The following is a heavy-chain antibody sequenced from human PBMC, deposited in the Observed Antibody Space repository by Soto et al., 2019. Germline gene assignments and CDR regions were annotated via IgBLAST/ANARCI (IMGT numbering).Heavy chain of an antibody. Sequence: EVQLVESGGGLVQPGGSLRLSCAASGFIVTNYFMTWVRQAPGKGPEWVSVISNGGDTYYEDSVRCRFTTSTDRSKNTLYIQMNTLRVDDTAVYYCAWDALGGAYDFWHGGQGTLVTVSS. J-gene: IGHJ4*02. CDR2: ISNGGDT. CDR1: GFIVTNYF. CDR3: AWDALGGAYDFWH. V-gene: IGHV3-66*01. D-gene: IGHD3-3*01.